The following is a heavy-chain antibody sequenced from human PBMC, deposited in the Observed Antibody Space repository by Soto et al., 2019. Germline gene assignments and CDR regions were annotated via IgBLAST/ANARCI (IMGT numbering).Heavy chain of an antibody. CDR1: GYSFTNYW. J-gene: IGHJ6*02. V-gene: IGHV5-51*01. D-gene: IGHD3-10*01. Sequence: GESLKICCKGSGYSFTNYWIGWVRQMPGKGREWMGIICSGDSHIRYSPAFQGQGTSSAAKSISTAYLQWSSLKASDTAIYYCASLFQPTIPCLYYLGMDVWAQATRVTDSS. CDR2: ICSGDSHI. CDR3: ASLFQPTIPCLYYLGMDV.